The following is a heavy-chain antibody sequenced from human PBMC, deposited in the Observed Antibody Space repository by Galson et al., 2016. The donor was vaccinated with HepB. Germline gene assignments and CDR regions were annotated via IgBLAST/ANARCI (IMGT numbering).Heavy chain of an antibody. CDR3: ARDREYAFDI. Sequence: ASGLNFGIDSMNWVRRAPGKGLEWIAYITSDSTNIQYADSVKGRFTISRDNAERSVYLQMNSLNVEETAVYFCARDREYAFDIWGQGTEVTVSS. CDR1: GLNFGIDS. D-gene: IGHD2/OR15-2a*01. V-gene: IGHV3-48*01. CDR2: ITSDSTNI. J-gene: IGHJ3*02.